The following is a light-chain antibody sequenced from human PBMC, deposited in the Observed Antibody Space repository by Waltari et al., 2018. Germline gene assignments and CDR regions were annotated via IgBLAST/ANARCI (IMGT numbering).Light chain of an antibody. V-gene: IGKV2-28*01. CDR2: LGS. Sequence: DIVVTQSPLSLPVTPGEPASISCRTSQSLIHRKGKNYLDWYLQKPGQSPQLLIYLGSNRASGVPDRFSGSGSGTDFTLRISRVEAEDVGVYYCMQSLQSLWTFGPGTKVEIK. CDR1: QSLIHRKGKNY. CDR3: MQSLQSLWT. J-gene: IGKJ1*01.